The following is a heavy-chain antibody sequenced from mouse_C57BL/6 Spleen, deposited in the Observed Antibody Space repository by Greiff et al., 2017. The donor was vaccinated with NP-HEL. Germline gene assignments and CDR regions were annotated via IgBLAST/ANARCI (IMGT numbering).Heavy chain of an antibody. J-gene: IGHJ2*01. D-gene: IGHD1-1*01. V-gene: IGHV1-39*01. Sequence: EVQLQQSGPELVKPGASVKISCKASGYSFTDYNMNWVKQSNGKSLEWIGVINPNYGTTSYNQKFKGKATLTVDQASSTAYMQLNSLTSEDSAVYYCARSFTTVVATGFDDWGQGTTLTVSS. CDR1: GYSFTDYN. CDR3: ARSFTTVVATGFDD. CDR2: INPNYGTT.